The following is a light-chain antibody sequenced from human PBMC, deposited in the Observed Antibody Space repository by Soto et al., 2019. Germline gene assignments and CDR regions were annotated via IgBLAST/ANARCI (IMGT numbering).Light chain of an antibody. Sequence: QSALTQPPSVSGSPGQSVAISCTGTSSDVGSYNRVSWYQQPPGTAPKLMIYEVSNRPSGVPDRFSGSKSGNTASLTISGLQSEDEADYYCNSYTTANTYVFVTGTKVTVL. J-gene: IGLJ1*01. CDR3: NSYTTANTYV. V-gene: IGLV2-18*02. CDR1: SSDVGSYNR. CDR2: EVS.